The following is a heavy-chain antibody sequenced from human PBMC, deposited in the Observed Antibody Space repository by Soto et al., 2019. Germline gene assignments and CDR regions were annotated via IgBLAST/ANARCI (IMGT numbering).Heavy chain of an antibody. V-gene: IGHV3-21*01. CDR2: ISDSSIYI. D-gene: IGHD4-17*01. CDR1: GFTFSTYS. Sequence: PGGSLRLSCGASGFTFSTYSMNGGRQAPGKGLEWVSSISDSSIYIYYADSLKGRFTISRNNARNSLFLQMNSLRPEDTAVYFCARDTAGPLDYWGQGTLVTVSS. J-gene: IGHJ4*02. CDR3: ARDTAGPLDY.